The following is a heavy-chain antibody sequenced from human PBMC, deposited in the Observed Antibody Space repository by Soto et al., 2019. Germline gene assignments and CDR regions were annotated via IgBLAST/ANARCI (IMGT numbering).Heavy chain of an antibody. D-gene: IGHD6-19*01. CDR2: INAGNGNT. V-gene: IGHV1-3*05. Sequence: QVQLVQSGAEEKKPGASVKVSCKASGYTFTGYAMHWVRQAPGQRLEWMGWINAGNGNTKYSQKFQGRVTITRDTSASTAYMRLSSLRSEGTAVYYCARAVAVPADFDYWGQGTLVTVSS. CDR1: GYTFTGYA. CDR3: ARAVAVPADFDY. J-gene: IGHJ4*02.